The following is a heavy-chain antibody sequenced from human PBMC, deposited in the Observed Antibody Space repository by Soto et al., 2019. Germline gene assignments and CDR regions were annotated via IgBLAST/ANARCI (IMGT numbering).Heavy chain of an antibody. CDR3: ARGETYQLLTYYYFGMDV. CDR1: GGSISSYY. CDR2: IYYSGST. D-gene: IGHD2-2*01. J-gene: IGHJ6*02. V-gene: IGHV4-59*01. Sequence: ETLSLTCTVSGGSISSYYWSWIRQPPGKGLEWIGYIYYSGSTNYNPSLKSRVTISVDTSKNQFSLKLSSVTAADTAVYYCARGETYQLLTYYYFGMDVWGQGTTVTVSS.